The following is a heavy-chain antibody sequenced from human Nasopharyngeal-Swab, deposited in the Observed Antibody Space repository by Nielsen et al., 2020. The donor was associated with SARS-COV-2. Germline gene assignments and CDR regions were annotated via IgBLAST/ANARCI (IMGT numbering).Heavy chain of an antibody. Sequence: WIRQPPGKGLEWIGRIYTSGSTSYNPSLKSRVTMSVDTSKNQFPLKLSSGTAADTAVYYCARGLEWLDYWGQGTLVTVSS. CDR3: ARGLEWLDY. J-gene: IGHJ4*02. CDR2: IYTSGST. D-gene: IGHD3-3*01. V-gene: IGHV4-4*07.